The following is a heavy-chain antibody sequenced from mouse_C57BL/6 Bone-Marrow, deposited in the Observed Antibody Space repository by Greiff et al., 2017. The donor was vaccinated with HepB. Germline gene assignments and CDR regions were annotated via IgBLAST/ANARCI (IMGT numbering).Heavy chain of an antibody. J-gene: IGHJ4*01. CDR1: GFNIKNPY. CDR3: ARGVLRYYAMDY. V-gene: IGHV14-3*01. D-gene: IGHD1-1*01. Sequence: VQLQQSVAELVRPGASVKLSCTASGFNIKNPYMHWVKQRPEQCLEWIGRIDPANGNTKYAPKFQGKATITADTSSNTAYLQLSSLTSEDTAIYYCARGVLRYYAMDYWGQGTSVTVSS. CDR2: IDPANGNT.